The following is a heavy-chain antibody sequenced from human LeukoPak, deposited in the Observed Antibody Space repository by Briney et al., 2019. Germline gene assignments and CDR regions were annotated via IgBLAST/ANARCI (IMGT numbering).Heavy chain of an antibody. CDR3: ARDHSSLSGWAFDI. CDR1: GGSISSYY. CDR2: IYYSGST. J-gene: IGHJ3*02. V-gene: IGHV4-59*01. Sequence: SETLSLTCTASGGSISSYYWSWIRQPPGKGLEWIGYIYYSGSTNYNPSLKSRVTISVDTSKNQFSLKLSSVTAADTAVYYCARDHSSLSGWAFDIWGQGTMVTVSS. D-gene: IGHD6-6*01.